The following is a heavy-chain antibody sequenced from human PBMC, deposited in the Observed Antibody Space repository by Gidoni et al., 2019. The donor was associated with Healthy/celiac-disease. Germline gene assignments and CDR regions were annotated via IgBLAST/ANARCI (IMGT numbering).Heavy chain of an antibody. CDR2: ISSSSSTI. CDR1: GFTFSSYS. Sequence: EVQLVESGGGLVQPGGSLRLSCAASGFTFSSYSMNWVRQAPGKGLEWVSYISSSSSTIYYADSVKGRFTISRDNAKNSLYLQMNSLRDEDTAVYYCARGGLRYSSSSPSRGSYHYYFDYWGQGTLVTVSS. V-gene: IGHV3-48*02. D-gene: IGHD6-6*01. CDR3: ARGGLRYSSSSPSRGSYHYYFDY. J-gene: IGHJ4*02.